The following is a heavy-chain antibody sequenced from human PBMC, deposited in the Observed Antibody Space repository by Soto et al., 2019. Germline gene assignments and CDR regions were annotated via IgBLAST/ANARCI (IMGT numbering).Heavy chain of an antibody. CDR3: ASVFEVDYGDYISPGIDP. Sequence: GGSLRLSCAASGFTFSSYWMHWVRQAPGKGLVWVSRINSDGSSTSYADSVKGRFTISRDNAKNTLYLQMNSLRAEDTAVYYCASVFEVDYGDYISPGIDPWGQGTLVTVSS. CDR1: GFTFSSYW. D-gene: IGHD4-17*01. CDR2: INSDGSST. J-gene: IGHJ5*02. V-gene: IGHV3-74*01.